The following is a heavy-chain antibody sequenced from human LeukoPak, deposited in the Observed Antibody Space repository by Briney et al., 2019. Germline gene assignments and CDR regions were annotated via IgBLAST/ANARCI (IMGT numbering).Heavy chain of an antibody. CDR2: INPNSGGT. CDR3: ARSRYTQWRVRTTDDAFDI. Sequence: ASVKVSCKASGYTFTGYYMHWVRQAPGQGLEWMGRINPNSGGTNYAQKFQGRVTMTRDTSISTAYMELSRLRSDDTAGYYCARSRYTQWRVRTTDDAFDIWGQGTMVTVSS. CDR1: GYTFTGYY. V-gene: IGHV1-2*06. J-gene: IGHJ3*02. D-gene: IGHD6-19*01.